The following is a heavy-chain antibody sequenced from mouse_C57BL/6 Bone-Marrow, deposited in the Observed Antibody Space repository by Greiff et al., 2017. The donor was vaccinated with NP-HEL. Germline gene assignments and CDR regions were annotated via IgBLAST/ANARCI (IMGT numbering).Heavy chain of an antibody. J-gene: IGHJ1*03. CDR3: ARCGSSDVPYFDV. CDR2: IYPGGGYT. V-gene: IGHV1-63*01. D-gene: IGHD1-1*01. Sequence: VQLQQSGAELVRPGTSVKISCKASGYTFTNYCIGWAKQRPGHGLEWIGDIYPGGGYTTYNEKFKGKATLTADKSSSTAYMQFSSLTSEDSAIYYGARCGSSDVPYFDVWGTGTTVTVSS. CDR1: GYTFTNYC.